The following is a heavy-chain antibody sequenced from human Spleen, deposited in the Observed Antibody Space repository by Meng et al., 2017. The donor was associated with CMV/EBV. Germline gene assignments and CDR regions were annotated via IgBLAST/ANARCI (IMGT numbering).Heavy chain of an antibody. J-gene: IGHJ2*01. CDR3: TTDLESSSWYWYFDL. V-gene: IGHV3-15*01. D-gene: IGHD6-13*01. Sequence: LSLTCAASGFTFSNAWMSWVRQAPGKGLEWVGRIKSKTDGGTTDYAAPVKGRFTISRDDSKNTLYLQMNSLKTEDTAVYYCTTDLESSSWYWYFDLWGRGTLVTVSS. CDR2: IKSKTDGGTT. CDR1: GFTFSNAW.